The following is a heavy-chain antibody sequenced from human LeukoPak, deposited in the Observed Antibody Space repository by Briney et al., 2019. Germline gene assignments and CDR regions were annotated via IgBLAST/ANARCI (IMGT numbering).Heavy chain of an antibody. CDR1: GGSISSYY. V-gene: IGHV4-4*07. CDR2: IYTSGST. D-gene: IGHD5-18*01. CDR3: LSGYSPYFFDY. J-gene: IGHJ4*02. Sequence: SETLSLTCTVSGGSISSYYWSWIRQPAGKGLEWIGRIYTSGSTNYNPSLKSRLTISVDTSKNQFSLKLSSVTAADTAVYYCLSGYSPYFFDYWGQGTLVTVSS.